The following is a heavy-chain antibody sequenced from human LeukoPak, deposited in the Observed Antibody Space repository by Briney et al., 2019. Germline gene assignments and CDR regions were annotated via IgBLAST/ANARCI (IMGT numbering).Heavy chain of an antibody. J-gene: IGHJ3*02. V-gene: IGHV4-34*01. D-gene: IGHD3-22*01. CDR1: GGSFSGYY. Sequence: PSETLSLTCAVYGGSFSGYYWSWIRQPPGKGLEWVGEINHSGSTNYNPSLKSRVTISVDTSKTQFSLKLSSVTAADTAVYYCARRKDTYYYDSSGYGAFDIWGQGTMVTVSS. CDR3: ARRKDTYYYDSSGYGAFDI. CDR2: INHSGST.